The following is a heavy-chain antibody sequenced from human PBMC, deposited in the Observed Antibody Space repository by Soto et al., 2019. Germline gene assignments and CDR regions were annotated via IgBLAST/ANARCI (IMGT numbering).Heavy chain of an antibody. D-gene: IGHD1-1*01. CDR2: LDPEDGET. V-gene: IGHV1-24*01. CDR1: GHTLTELS. CDR3: AAGGTRWLHYPFDY. J-gene: IGHJ4*02. Sequence: QVQLLQSGAEVKKPGASVKVSCKVSGHTLTELSMHWVRQAPGRGLEWMGGLDPEDGETIFAQKFQGRVTMTEDTSTDSTYMELTSLRSEDTAVYYCAAGGTRWLHYPFDYWGQGTLVTISS.